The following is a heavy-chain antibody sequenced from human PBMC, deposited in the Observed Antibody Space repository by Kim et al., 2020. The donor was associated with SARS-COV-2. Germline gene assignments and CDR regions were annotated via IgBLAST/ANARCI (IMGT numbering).Heavy chain of an antibody. CDR1: GFSLNTTGMC. Sequence: SGPTLVNPTQTLTLTCTLSGFSLNTTGMCINWIRQPPGKALEWLALIQWDDHKYYSASLKTRLTVSKDTSKNLVVLTMTNTDPVDTATYFCARGQVFTSSWGASYYYYYDMDAWGQGTTVTVSS. V-gene: IGHV2-70*01. CDR3: ARGQVFTSSWGASYYYYYDMDA. D-gene: IGHD6-13*01. CDR2: IQWDDHK. J-gene: IGHJ6*02.